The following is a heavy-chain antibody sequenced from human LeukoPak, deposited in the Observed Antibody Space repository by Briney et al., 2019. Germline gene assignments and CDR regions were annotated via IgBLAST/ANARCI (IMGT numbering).Heavy chain of an antibody. J-gene: IGHJ6*03. CDR1: GFTFSSCS. D-gene: IGHD6-13*01. CDR3: ARGLQQLVRGFNFYFMDV. Sequence: GGSLRLSCAASGFTFSSCSMNWVRQAPGKGLEWVSYITSSSGSIYYADSVRGRFAISRDNAENSLYLQMNSLRAEDTAVYYCARGLQQLVRGFNFYFMDVWGKGTTVTVSS. V-gene: IGHV3-48*01. CDR2: ITSSSGSI.